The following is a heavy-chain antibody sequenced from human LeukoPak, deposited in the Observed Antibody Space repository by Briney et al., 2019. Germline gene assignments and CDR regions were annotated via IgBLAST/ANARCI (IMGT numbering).Heavy chain of an antibody. CDR3: ARVGSGSFDY. J-gene: IGHJ4*02. V-gene: IGHV4-59*01. CDR2: NCYSGTT. D-gene: IGHD3-10*01. Sequence: SETLSLTCTVSGGSISTYYWSWIRQPPGKGLEWIGYNCYSGTTIYNPSLKSRVTISVDTSKNQFSLKLSSVTAADTAVYYCARVGSGSFDYWGQGTLVTVSS. CDR1: GGSISTYY.